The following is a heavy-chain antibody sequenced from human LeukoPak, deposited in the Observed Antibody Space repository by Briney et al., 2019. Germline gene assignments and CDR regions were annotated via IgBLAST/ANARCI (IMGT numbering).Heavy chain of an antibody. CDR2: ISGSGGST. D-gene: IGHD5-12*01. V-gene: IGHV3-23*01. CDR3: ARSPNLYSGYDDDYYYGMDV. J-gene: IGHJ6*02. Sequence: GGSLRLSCAASGFTFSSYAMSWVRQAPGKGLEWVSAISGSGGSTYYADSVKGRFTISRDNSKNTLYLQMNSLRAEDTAVYYCARSPNLYSGYDDDYYYGMDVWGQGTTVTVSS. CDR1: GFTFSSYA.